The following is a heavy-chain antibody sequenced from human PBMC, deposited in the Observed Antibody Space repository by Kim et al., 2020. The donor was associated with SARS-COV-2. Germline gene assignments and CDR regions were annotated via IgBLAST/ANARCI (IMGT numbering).Heavy chain of an antibody. V-gene: IGHV1-24*01. CDR2: FDPEDGET. D-gene: IGHD3-10*01. CDR1: GYTLTELS. Sequence: ASVKVSCKVSGYTLTELSMHWVRQAPGKGLEWMGGFDPEDGETIYAQKFQGRVTMTEDTSTDTAYMELSSLRSEDTAVYYCATDADIHYYGSGSSGTFDYWGQGTLVTVSS. CDR3: ATDADIHYYGSGSSGTFDY. J-gene: IGHJ4*02.